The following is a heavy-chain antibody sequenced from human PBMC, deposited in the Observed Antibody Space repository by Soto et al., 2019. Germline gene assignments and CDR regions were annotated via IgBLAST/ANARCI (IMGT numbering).Heavy chain of an antibody. V-gene: IGHV1-2*02. Sequence: QVQLVQSGAEVKEPGASVKVACKASGYTFTAYYVHWVRQAPGQGLEWMGWINPNSGGTNYAQKFQGEFTMTSDTSISTAYMELSSLGSDDTAVYYCARDRGTSDSCYARLDDWGQGTRVTVSS. CDR3: ARDRGTSDSCYARLDD. CDR2: INPNSGGT. CDR1: GYTFTAYY. D-gene: IGHD2-2*01. J-gene: IGHJ4*02.